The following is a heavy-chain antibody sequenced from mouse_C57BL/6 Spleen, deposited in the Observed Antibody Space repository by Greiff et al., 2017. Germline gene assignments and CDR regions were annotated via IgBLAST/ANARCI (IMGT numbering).Heavy chain of an antibody. D-gene: IGHD2-5*01. V-gene: IGHV1-47*01. J-gene: IGHJ2*01. CDR2: FHPYNDDT. CDR3: ERGANSDYVPLFDY. Sequence: VHLVESGAELVKPGASVKMSCKASGYTFTTYPIEWMKQNHGKSLEWIGNFHPYNDDTKYNEKFKGKATLTVEKSSRTVYLELSRLTSDDSAVYYCERGANSDYVPLFDYWGQGTTLTVSS. CDR1: GYTFTTYP.